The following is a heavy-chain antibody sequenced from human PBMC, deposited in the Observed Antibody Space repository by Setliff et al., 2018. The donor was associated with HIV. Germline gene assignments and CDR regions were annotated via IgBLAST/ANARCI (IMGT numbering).Heavy chain of an antibody. CDR1: GGSISSSNYN. D-gene: IGHD3-16*02. V-gene: IGHV4-39*07. J-gene: IGHJ1*01. CDR3: AREVIGAGYFHH. CDR2: FYKSGGT. Sequence: KPSETLSLTCTVSGGSISSSNYNWGWIRQPPGKGLEWIGSFYKSGGTDYNPSLKSRVTISVDTSKNHFSLKLSSVTAAETAVYYCAREVIGAGYFHHWGQGTLVTVSS.